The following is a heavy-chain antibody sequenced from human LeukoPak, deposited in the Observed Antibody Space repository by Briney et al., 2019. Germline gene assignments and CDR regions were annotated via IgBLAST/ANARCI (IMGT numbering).Heavy chain of an antibody. CDR1: GFTFSSYG. V-gene: IGHV3-30*02. Sequence: GSLRLSCAASGFTFSSYGMHWVRQAPGKGLEWVAFIRYDGSNKYYADSVKGRFTISRDNSKNTLYLQMNSLRAEDTAVYYCAKGRTAAGTLDYWGQGTLVTVSS. D-gene: IGHD6-13*01. CDR3: AKGRTAAGTLDY. J-gene: IGHJ4*02. CDR2: IRYDGSNK.